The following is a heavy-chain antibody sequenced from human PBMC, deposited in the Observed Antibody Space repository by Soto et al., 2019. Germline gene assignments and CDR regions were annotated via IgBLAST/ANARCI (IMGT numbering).Heavy chain of an antibody. J-gene: IGHJ3*02. D-gene: IGHD2-15*01. Sequence: EVQLVESGGGLVKPGGSLRLSCAASGFTFSSYSMNWVRQAPGKGLECVSSISSSSSYIYYADSVKGRFTSSRDNAKNSLYLQMNSLRAEDTAVYYCARDPYCSGGSCYHDAFDIWGQGTMVTVSS. V-gene: IGHV3-21*01. CDR1: GFTFSSYS. CDR3: ARDPYCSGGSCYHDAFDI. CDR2: ISSSSSYI.